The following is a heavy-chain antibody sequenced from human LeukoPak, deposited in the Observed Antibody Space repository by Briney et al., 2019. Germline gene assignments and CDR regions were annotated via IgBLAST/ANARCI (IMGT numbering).Heavy chain of an antibody. V-gene: IGHV1-2*02. Sequence: ASVKVSCKASGYTFTGYYMHWVRQAPGQGLEWMGWINPNSGGTNYAQKFQGRVTMTRDTSISTAYMELSRLRSDDTAVYYCARDQAPYYYMDVWGKGTTVTVSS. J-gene: IGHJ6*03. CDR1: GYTFTGYY. CDR2: INPNSGGT. CDR3: ARDQAPYYYMDV.